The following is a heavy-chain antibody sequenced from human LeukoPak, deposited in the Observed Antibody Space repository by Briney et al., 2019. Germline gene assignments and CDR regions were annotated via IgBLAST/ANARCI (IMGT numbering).Heavy chain of an antibody. D-gene: IGHD6-13*01. CDR2: IIPIFGTA. V-gene: IGHV1-69*13. CDR1: GGTFSSYA. J-gene: IGHJ4*02. CDR3: TRSRGIAAAGQMEGWESFDY. Sequence: SVKVSCKASGGTFSSYAISWVRQAPGQGLEWMGGIIPIFGTANYAQKFQGRVTITADESTSTAYMELSSLRSEDTAVYCCTRSRGIAAAGQMEGWESFDYWGQGTLVTVSS.